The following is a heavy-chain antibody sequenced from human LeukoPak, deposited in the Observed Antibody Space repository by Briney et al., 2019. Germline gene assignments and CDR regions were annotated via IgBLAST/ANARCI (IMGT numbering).Heavy chain of an antibody. Sequence: SETLSLTCTVSGGSISSYYWSWIRQPPGKGLEWIGYIYYSGSTNYNPSLKSRVTISVDTSKDQFSLKLSSVTAADTAVYYCVRHRSYYYAMDVWGQGTTVTVSS. CDR3: VRHRSYYYAMDV. J-gene: IGHJ6*02. V-gene: IGHV4-59*08. CDR2: IYYSGST. CDR1: GGSISSYY.